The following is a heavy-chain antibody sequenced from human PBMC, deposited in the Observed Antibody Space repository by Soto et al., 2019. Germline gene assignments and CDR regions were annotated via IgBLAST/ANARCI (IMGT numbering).Heavy chain of an antibody. J-gene: IGHJ4*02. V-gene: IGHV3-23*01. Sequence: PGGSLRLSCAASGFTFSSYAMSWVRQAPGKGLEWVSAISGSGGSTYYADSVKGRFTISRDSSKNMLYLQMNSLRAEDTAVYYCAKDLDSSGWFFSCDYWGQGTLVTVSS. CDR1: GFTFSSYA. CDR3: AKDLDSSGWFFSCDY. CDR2: ISGSGGST. D-gene: IGHD6-19*01.